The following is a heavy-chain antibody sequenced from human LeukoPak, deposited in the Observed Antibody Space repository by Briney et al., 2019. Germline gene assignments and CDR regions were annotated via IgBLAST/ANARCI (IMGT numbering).Heavy chain of an antibody. CDR1: GFTFSSYS. CDR3: AREGLYYSDSTGIFDY. J-gene: IGHJ4*02. CDR2: ISSCSSYI. D-gene: IGHD3-22*01. Sequence: PGGSLRLSCAASGFTFSSYSMNWVRQAPGKGLEWVSSISSCSSYIYYADSVKGRFTISRDNAKNSLYLQMNSLRAEDTAVYYCAREGLYYSDSTGIFDYWGQGTLVTVSS. V-gene: IGHV3-21*04.